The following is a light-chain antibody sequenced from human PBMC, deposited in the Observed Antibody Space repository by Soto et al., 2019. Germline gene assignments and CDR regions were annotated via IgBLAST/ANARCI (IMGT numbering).Light chain of an antibody. CDR1: QSVSSN. J-gene: IGKJ1*01. CDR2: GAS. CDR3: QQSNNWPPWT. V-gene: IGKV3-15*01. Sequence: EIVMTQSPATLSVSPGERATLSCRASQSVSSNLAWYQQKPGQAPRLLIYGASTRATGIPARFSGSGSGTEFTLTISSLQSADFAVYYCQQSNNWPPWTFGQGTKVEIK.